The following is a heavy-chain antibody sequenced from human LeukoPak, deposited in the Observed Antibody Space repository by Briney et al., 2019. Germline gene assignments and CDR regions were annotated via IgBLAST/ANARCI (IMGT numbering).Heavy chain of an antibody. D-gene: IGHD3-22*01. CDR3: AKGRYYDSSGYLD. J-gene: IGHJ4*02. CDR1: GFTFSSYG. V-gene: IGHV3-23*01. CDR2: ISGSGGST. Sequence: GGSLRLSCAASGFTFSSYGMSWVRQAPGKGLEWASAISGSGGSTYYADSVKGRFTISRDNSKNTLYLQMNSLRAEDTAVYHCAKGRYYDSSGYLDWGQGTLVTVSS.